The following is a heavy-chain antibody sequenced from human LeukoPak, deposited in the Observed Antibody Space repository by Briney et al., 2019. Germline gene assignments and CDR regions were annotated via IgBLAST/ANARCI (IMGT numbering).Heavy chain of an antibody. CDR2: INHSGST. CDR3: ARDLAAAGSIDY. CDR1: GGSFSGYY. D-gene: IGHD6-13*01. Sequence: SETLSLTCAVYGGSFSGYYWSWIRQPPGKGLEWIGEINHSGSTNYNPSLKSRVTISVDTSKNQFSLKLSSVTAADTAVYYCARDLAAAGSIDYWGQGTLVTVSS. V-gene: IGHV4-34*01. J-gene: IGHJ4*02.